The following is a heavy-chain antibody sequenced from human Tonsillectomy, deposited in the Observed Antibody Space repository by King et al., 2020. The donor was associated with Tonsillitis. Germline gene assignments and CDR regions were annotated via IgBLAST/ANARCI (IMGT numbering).Heavy chain of an antibody. V-gene: IGHV3-30*04. Sequence: VQLVESGGGVVQPGRSLRLFCAASGFTFSHYAMHWVRQAPGKGLEWVAVISYDGSNKYNADSAKGRFTISRDNSKNTLYLQMNSLRAEDTAVYYCAKDSCDFPHNPGNFHHWGQGTLVTVSS. D-gene: IGHD6-19*01. CDR1: GFTFSHYA. CDR2: ISYDGSNK. J-gene: IGHJ1*01. CDR3: AKDSCDFPHNPGNFHH.